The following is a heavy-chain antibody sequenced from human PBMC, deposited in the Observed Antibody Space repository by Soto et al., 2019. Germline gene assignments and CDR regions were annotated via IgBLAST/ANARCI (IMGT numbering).Heavy chain of an antibody. Sequence: SETLSLTCTVSGGSISSYYWSWIRQPPGKGLEWIGYIYYSGSTNYNPSLKSRVTISVDTSKNQFSLKLSSVTAADTAVYYCARSYYDSSGYYYWGQGTLVTVSS. CDR3: ARSYYDSSGYYY. J-gene: IGHJ4*02. V-gene: IGHV4-59*01. CDR1: GGSISSYY. D-gene: IGHD3-22*01. CDR2: IYYSGST.